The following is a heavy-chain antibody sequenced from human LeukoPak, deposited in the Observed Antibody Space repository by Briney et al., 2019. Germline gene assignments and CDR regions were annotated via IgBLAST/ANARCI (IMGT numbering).Heavy chain of an antibody. CDR2: INPNSGGT. V-gene: IGHV1-2*02. Sequence: ASVKVSCKASGYTFTGYYMHWVRQAPGQGLEWMGWINPNSGGTNYAQKFQGRVTMTRDTSISTAYMELSRLRSDDTAVYYCAREVDCSSTSCYNYGMDVWGQGTTVTVSS. D-gene: IGHD2-2*02. CDR1: GYTFTGYY. CDR3: AREVDCSSTSCYNYGMDV. J-gene: IGHJ6*02.